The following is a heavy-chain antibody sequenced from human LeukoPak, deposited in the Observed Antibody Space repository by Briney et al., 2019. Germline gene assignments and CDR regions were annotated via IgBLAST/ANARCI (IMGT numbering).Heavy chain of an antibody. J-gene: IGHJ6*03. V-gene: IGHV4-59*01. CDR2: IYYGGST. CDR3: AGHSDYMVV. CDR1: GGSISSNY. Sequence: SGTLSLTCIVSGGSISSNYWSWIRQPPGKGLEWMGYIYYGGSTTYNPSLKSRVTISVDTSKNKISLKRSSMTAADTTVSYSAGHSDYMVVWGKGAKVTVSS.